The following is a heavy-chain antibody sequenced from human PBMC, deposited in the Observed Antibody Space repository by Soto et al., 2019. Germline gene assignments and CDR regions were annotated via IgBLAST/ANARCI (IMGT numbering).Heavy chain of an antibody. V-gene: IGHV5-51*01. Sequence: PGESLKISCKGSGYSFTSYWIGWVRQMPGKGLEWMGIIYPGDSDTRYSPSFQGQVTISADKSISTAYLQWSSLKASDTAMYYCARHRDGYNRRYYYYYGMDVRGQGTTVTVSS. J-gene: IGHJ6*02. CDR2: IYPGDSDT. CDR1: GYSFTSYW. D-gene: IGHD5-12*01. CDR3: ARHRDGYNRRYYYYYGMDV.